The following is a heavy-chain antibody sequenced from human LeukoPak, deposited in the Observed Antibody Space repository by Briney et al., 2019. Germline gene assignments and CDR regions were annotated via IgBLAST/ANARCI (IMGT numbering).Heavy chain of an antibody. V-gene: IGHV4-30-4*08. CDR3: ARDSRIRGAVGFTTIPFDY. J-gene: IGHJ4*02. CDR1: GGSISSGDYY. CDR2: IYYSGNT. Sequence: SETLSLTCTVSGGSISSGDYYWSWIRQPPGKCLEWIGYIYYSGNTYYNPSLKSRVTISVDTSKNQFSLKLNSVTAADTAVYYCARDSRIRGAVGFTTIPFDYWGQGTLVTVSS. D-gene: IGHD1-26*01.